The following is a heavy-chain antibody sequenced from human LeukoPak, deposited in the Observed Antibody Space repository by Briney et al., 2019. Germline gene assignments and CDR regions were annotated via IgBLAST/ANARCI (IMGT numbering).Heavy chain of an antibody. V-gene: IGHV4-39*01. CDR1: GGSISSSSYY. CDR3: VSGDIVVVPAAMDY. CDR2: IYYSGST. Sequence: SETLSPTCTVSGGSISSSSYYWGWIRQPPGKGLEWIGSIYYSGSTYYNPSLKSRVTISVDTSKNQFSLKLSSVTAADTAVYYCVSGDIVVVPAAMDYWGQGTLGT. D-gene: IGHD2-2*01. J-gene: IGHJ4*02.